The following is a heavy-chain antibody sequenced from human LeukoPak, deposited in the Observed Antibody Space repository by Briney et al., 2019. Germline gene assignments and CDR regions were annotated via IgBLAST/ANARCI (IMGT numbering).Heavy chain of an antibody. CDR2: IYHSGRT. J-gene: IGHJ4*02. V-gene: IGHV4-38-2*02. D-gene: IGHD1-26*01. Sequence: SETLSLTCTVSGYSISSGYYWGWIRQPPGKGLEWIGSIYHSGRTFYNPSLKSRVTISVDTSKNQFSLKLTSVTAADTAVYYCARDISYRPFDYWGQGTLVTVSS. CDR3: ARDISYRPFDY. CDR1: GYSISSGYY.